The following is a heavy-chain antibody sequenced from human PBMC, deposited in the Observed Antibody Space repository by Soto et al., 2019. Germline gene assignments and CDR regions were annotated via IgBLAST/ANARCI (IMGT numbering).Heavy chain of an antibody. D-gene: IGHD3-3*01. CDR2: IIPIFGTA. J-gene: IGHJ6*02. CDR1: GGTFSSYA. Sequence: ASVKVSCKASGGTFSSYAISWVRQAPGQGLEWMGGIIPIFGTANYAQKFQGRVTITADKSTSTAYMELSSLRSEDTAVYYCARVPGRGRWTTTVLRFLAWMDVWGQGTTVTVSS. V-gene: IGHV1-69*06. CDR3: ARVPGRGRWTTTVLRFLAWMDV.